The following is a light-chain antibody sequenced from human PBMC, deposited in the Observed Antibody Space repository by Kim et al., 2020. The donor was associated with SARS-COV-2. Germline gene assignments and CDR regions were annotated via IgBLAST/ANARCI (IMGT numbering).Light chain of an antibody. CDR1: QDIGKY. CDR3: QKYNRAPYT. V-gene: IGKV1-27*01. CDR2: GAS. Sequence: DIRMTQSPSSLPASIVDRVTITCRASQDIGKYVAWYQQKPGTTPKPLIYGASTLQSGVPSRFSGSGSGTDFTLTISNLQPEDIATYYCQKYNRAPYTFGQGTKLEI. J-gene: IGKJ2*01.